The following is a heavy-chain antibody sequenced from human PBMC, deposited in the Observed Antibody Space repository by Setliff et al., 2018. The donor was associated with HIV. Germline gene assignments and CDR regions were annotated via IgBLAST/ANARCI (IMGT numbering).Heavy chain of an antibody. CDR2: IYTSGST. CDR1: SGSIHSGSYY. CDR3: ARVGGKGYSNFLDS. J-gene: IGHJ4*02. V-gene: IGHV4-61*02. Sequence: PSETLSLTCIVSSGSIHSGSYYWSWIRQPVGKGLEWIGRIYTSGSTDYNPSLKSRVAISVDTSKNHFSLNLTSVTAADTAIYFCARVGGKGYSNFLDSWGQGPLVTVSS. D-gene: IGHD2-15*01.